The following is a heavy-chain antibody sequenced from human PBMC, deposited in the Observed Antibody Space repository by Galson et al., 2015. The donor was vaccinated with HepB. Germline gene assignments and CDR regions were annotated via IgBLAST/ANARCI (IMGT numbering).Heavy chain of an antibody. CDR2: IWFDGSNK. V-gene: IGHV3-33*01. Sequence: SLRLSCAASGFRFSDYGMHWVRQAPGKGLEWVATIWFDGSNKYYADSVKGRFTISRDNSKNTLYVQVHSLGAEDTALYYCARGGMATIGGPTFDYWGQGTLVTVSS. D-gene: IGHD5-24*01. J-gene: IGHJ4*02. CDR3: ARGGMATIGGPTFDY. CDR1: GFRFSDYG.